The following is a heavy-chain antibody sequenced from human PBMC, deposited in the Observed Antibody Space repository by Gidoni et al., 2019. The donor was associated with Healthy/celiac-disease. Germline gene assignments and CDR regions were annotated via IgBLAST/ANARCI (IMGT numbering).Heavy chain of an antibody. V-gene: IGHV3-11*06. CDR3: AREGRCSSTSCYTPLNYYYYGMDV. CDR2: ISSSSSYT. J-gene: IGHJ6*02. CDR1: GFTFSDSY. Sequence: QVQLVESGGGLVKPGGSLRLSCAASGFTFSDSYMIWIRQAPGKGLEWVSYISSSSSYTNYAASVKGRFTISRDNAKNSLYLQMNSLRAEDTAVYYCAREGRCSSTSCYTPLNYYYYGMDVWGQGTTVTVSS. D-gene: IGHD2-2*02.